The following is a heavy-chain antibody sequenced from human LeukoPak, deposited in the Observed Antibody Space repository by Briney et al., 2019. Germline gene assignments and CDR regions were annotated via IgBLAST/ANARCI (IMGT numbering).Heavy chain of an antibody. J-gene: IGHJ4*02. V-gene: IGHV1-18*01. CDR1: GYTFSSYG. D-gene: IGHD3-3*01. Sequence: ASVTVSCKASGYTFSSYGISWVRQAPGQGVEGMGWISGYNGYKHFAQKFQERFTMTTDISTTTAYMELRSLRSDDTAVYYCAREVAGLGGEFDYWGQGTLVTVSS. CDR2: ISGYNGYK. CDR3: AREVAGLGGEFDY.